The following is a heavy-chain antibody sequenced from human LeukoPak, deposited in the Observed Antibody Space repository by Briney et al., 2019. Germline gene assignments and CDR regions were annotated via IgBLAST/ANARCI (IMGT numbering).Heavy chain of an antibody. CDR3: ARDYYDSSGYYGRGGYYYMDV. CDR2: IYTSGST. CDR1: GGSISSYY. J-gene: IGHJ6*03. Sequence: SETLSLTCTVSGGSISSYYWSWIRQPAGKGLEWIGRIYTSGSTNHNPSLKSRVTISVDKSKSQLSLKLSSVTAADTAVYYCARDYYDSSGYYGRGGYYYMDVWGKGTTVTVSS. D-gene: IGHD3-22*01. V-gene: IGHV4-4*07.